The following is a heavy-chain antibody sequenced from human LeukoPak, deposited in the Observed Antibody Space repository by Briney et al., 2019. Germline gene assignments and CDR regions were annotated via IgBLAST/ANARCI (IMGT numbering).Heavy chain of an antibody. D-gene: IGHD1-1*01. V-gene: IGHV3-30*18. CDR3: AKDATGAFDI. CDR1: GFTFSSYG. J-gene: IGHJ3*02. Sequence: GGSLRLSCAASGFTFSSYGMHWVRQAPGKGLEWVAVISYDGSSKYYADSVKGRFTISRDNSKNTLYMQMNSLRAEDTAVYYCAKDATGAFDIWGQGTMVTVSS. CDR2: ISYDGSSK.